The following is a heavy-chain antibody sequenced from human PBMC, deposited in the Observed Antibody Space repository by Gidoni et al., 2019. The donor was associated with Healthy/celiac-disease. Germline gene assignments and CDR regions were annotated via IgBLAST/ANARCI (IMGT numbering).Heavy chain of an antibody. Sequence: EVQLVESGGGVVQPGGSLRLSCAASGFTFDDSAMHWVRQAPGKGLEWVSLISGDGGSTYYADSVKGRFTISRDNSKNSLYLQMNSLRTEDTALYYCAKDSGIGGDGYNLAYYWGQGTLVTVSS. CDR1: GFTFDDSA. J-gene: IGHJ4*02. D-gene: IGHD5-12*01. CDR2: ISGDGGST. CDR3: AKDSGIGGDGYNLAYY. V-gene: IGHV3-43*02.